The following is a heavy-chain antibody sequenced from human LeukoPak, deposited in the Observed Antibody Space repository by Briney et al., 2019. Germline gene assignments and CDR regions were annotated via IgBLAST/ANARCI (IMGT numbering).Heavy chain of an antibody. J-gene: IGHJ4*02. CDR2: IYYSGST. D-gene: IGHD3-3*01. CDR1: GGSFSSGSYY. CDR3: ARVYDFWSGYYTGPTFDY. V-gene: IGHV4-61*01. Sequence: SETLSLTCTVSGGSFSSGSYYWSWIRQPPGKGLEWIGYIYYSGSTNYNPSLKSRVTISVDTSKNQFSLKLSSVTAADTAVYYCARVYDFWSGYYTGPTFDYWGQGTLVTVSS.